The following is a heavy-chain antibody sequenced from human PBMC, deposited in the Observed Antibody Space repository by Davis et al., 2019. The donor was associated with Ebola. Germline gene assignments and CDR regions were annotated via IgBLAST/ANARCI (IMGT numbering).Heavy chain of an antibody. V-gene: IGHV4-28*01. J-gene: IGHJ4*02. CDR2: VYHTGST. Sequence: SETLSLTCAVSGYSISSSNWWGWMRQPPGKGLEWIGYVYHTGSTNYNPSFKSRVTMSVDTSKNQVSLKLSSVTVADTAVYYCARGYCPTASCYAGPFDYWGQGTLVTVSS. CDR3: ARGYCPTASCYAGPFDY. CDR1: GYSISSSNW. D-gene: IGHD2-2*01.